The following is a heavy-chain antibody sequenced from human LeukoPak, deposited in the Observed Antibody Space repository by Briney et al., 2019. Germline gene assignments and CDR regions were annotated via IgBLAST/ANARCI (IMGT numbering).Heavy chain of an antibody. CDR2: IYYSGST. Sequence: SETLSLTCTVSGGSVSSGSYYWSWIRQPPGKGLEWIGYIYYSGSTNYNPSLKSRVTISVDTSKNQFSLKLSSVTTADTAVYYCAREVSVAGYYYYYYMDVWGKGTTVTVSS. D-gene: IGHD6-19*01. V-gene: IGHV4-61*01. CDR1: GGSVSSGSYY. CDR3: AREVSVAGYYYYYYMDV. J-gene: IGHJ6*03.